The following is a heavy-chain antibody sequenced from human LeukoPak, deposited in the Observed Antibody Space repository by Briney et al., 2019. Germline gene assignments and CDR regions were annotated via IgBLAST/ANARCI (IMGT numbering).Heavy chain of an antibody. J-gene: IGHJ4*02. CDR2: IYYSGST. V-gene: IGHV4-39*01. CDR1: GGSISSSSYY. CDR3: ARPSIAARPDAPFDY. D-gene: IGHD6-6*01. Sequence: SETLSLTCTVSGGSISSSSYYWGWIRQPPGKGLEWIGSIYYSGSTYYNPSLKSRVPISVDTSKNQFSLKLSSVTAADTAVYYCARPSIAARPDAPFDYWGQGTLVTVSS.